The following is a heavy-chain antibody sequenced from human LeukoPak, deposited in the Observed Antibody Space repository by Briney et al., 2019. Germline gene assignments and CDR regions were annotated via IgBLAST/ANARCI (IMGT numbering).Heavy chain of an antibody. D-gene: IGHD1-1*01. CDR1: GFTFSSYG. CDR2: ISYDGSNK. Sequence: GGFLRLSCAASGFTFSSYGMHWVRQAPGKGLEWVAVISYDGSNKYYADSVKGRFTISRDNSKNTLYLQMNSLRAEDTAVYYCAKETTGFSPFDYWGQGTLVTVSS. V-gene: IGHV3-30*18. CDR3: AKETTGFSPFDY. J-gene: IGHJ4*02.